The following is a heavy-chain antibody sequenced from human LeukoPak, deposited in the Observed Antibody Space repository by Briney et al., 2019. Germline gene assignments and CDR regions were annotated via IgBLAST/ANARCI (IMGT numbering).Heavy chain of an antibody. V-gene: IGHV4-59*01. J-gene: IGHJ5*02. CDR1: RGSISGYS. D-gene: IGHD4/OR15-4a*01. CDR3: VRGPYGASISKWFDP. CDR2: IYYSGDT. Sequence: SETLSLTCTVSRGSISGYSWSWIRQSPGGGLDWIGHIYYSGDTAYNPSLRSRVTLSVDTSKNQFSLQLRSVTTADTAVYYCVRGPYGASISKWFDPWGQGTQVIVSS.